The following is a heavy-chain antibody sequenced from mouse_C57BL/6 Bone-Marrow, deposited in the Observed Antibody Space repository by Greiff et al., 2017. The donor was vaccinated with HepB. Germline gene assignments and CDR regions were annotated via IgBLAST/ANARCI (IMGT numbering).Heavy chain of an antibody. D-gene: IGHD1-1*01. J-gene: IGHJ3*01. CDR3: ARSGYYGRRWFAY. CDR2: INPSNGGT. Sequence: VQLQQPGTELVKPGASVKLSCKASGYTFTSYWMHWVKQRPGQGLEWIGNINPSNGGTNYNEKFKSKATLTVDKSSSTAYMQLSSLTSEGSAVYYCARSGYYGRRWFAYWGQGTLVTVSA. CDR1: GYTFTSYW. V-gene: IGHV1-53*01.